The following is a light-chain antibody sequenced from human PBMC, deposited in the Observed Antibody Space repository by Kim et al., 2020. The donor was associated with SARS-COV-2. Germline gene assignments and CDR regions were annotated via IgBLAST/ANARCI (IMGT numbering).Light chain of an antibody. CDR1: SGHSSYA. CDR3: QTWGTGSWV. J-gene: IGLJ3*02. V-gene: IGLV4-69*01. CDR2: LNSDGSH. Sequence: SVKLTCTLSSGHSSYAIAWHQQQPEKGPRYLMKLNSDGSHSKGDGIPDRFSGSSSGAERYLTISSLQSEDEADYYCQTWGTGSWVFGGGTRLTVL.